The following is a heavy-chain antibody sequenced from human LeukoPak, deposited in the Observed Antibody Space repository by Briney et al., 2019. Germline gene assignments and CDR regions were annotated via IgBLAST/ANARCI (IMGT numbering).Heavy chain of an antibody. D-gene: IGHD2-15*01. V-gene: IGHV3-43*02. Sequence: GGSLRLSCAVSGFTFDDYAMHWVRQAPGKGLEWVSLISGDGGSTYYADSVKGGFTISRDNSKNSLYLQMNSLRTEDTALYYCAKGRTANEVVAVSSDYWGQGTLVTVSS. CDR3: AKGRTANEVVAVSSDY. J-gene: IGHJ4*02. CDR2: ISGDGGST. CDR1: GFTFDDYA.